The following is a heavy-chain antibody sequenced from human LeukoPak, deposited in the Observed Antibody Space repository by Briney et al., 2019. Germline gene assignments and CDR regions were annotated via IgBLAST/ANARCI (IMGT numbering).Heavy chain of an antibody. CDR1: GFTFDNYV. D-gene: IGHD3-3*01. CDR3: AKDLPITISPRYMDV. V-gene: IGHV3-23*01. Sequence: GGSLRLSCAASGFTFDNYVMTWVRQAPGKGLQWVSGISASGSSTYYADSVKGRFTISRDNSQNTLFLEMNSLRAEDMAVYYCAKDLPITISPRYMDVWGKGTTVTVSS. CDR2: ISASGSST. J-gene: IGHJ6*03.